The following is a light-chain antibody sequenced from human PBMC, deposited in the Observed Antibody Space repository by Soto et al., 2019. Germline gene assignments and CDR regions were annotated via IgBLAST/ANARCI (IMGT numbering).Light chain of an antibody. V-gene: IGLV2-14*01. CDR2: EVS. CDR3: SSYTSSSTRV. CDR1: SSDVGGYKF. J-gene: IGLJ3*02. Sequence: QSVLTQPASVSGSPGLSITISCTGTSSDVGGYKFVSWYQQHPGKAPKLMIYEVSNRPSGVSDRFSGSKSGNTASLTISGLQPEDEADYYCSSYTSSSTRVFGGGTKLTVL.